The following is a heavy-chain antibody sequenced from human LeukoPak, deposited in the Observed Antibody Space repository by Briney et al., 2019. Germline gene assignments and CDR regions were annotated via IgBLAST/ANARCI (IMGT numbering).Heavy chain of an antibody. J-gene: IGHJ6*03. CDR3: ARTTSGATFSDYYYYHMDV. CDR1: GFTFSSYS. V-gene: IGHV3-21*01. D-gene: IGHD1-26*01. CDR2: FTSRSTYI. Sequence: GGSLRLSCAASGFTFSSYSMNWVRQAPGKGLEWASSFTSRSTYIQYADAVKGRFTISRDNAKNSLYLQMSSLRAEDAALYYCARTTSGATFSDYYYYHMDVWGKGTTVTVSS.